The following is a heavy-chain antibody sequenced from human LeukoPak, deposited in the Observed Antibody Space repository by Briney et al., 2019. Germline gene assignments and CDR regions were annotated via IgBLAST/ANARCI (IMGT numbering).Heavy chain of an antibody. CDR1: GYTFTSYG. CDR3: ARDGPSNWNYYYYYGMDV. D-gene: IGHD1-1*01. V-gene: IGHV1-18*01. CDR2: ISAYNGNT. Sequence: GASVNVSCKASGYTFTSYGISWVRQAPGQGLEWMGWISAYNGNTNYAQKLQGRVTMTTDTSTSTAYMELRSLRSDDTAVYYCARDGPSNWNYYYYYGMDVWGQGTTVTVSS. J-gene: IGHJ6*02.